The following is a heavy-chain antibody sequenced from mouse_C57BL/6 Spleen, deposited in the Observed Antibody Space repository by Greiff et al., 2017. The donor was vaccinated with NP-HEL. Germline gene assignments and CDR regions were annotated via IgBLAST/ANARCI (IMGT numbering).Heavy chain of an antibody. V-gene: IGHV1-26*01. CDR3: AREQFITTVVADY. J-gene: IGHJ2*01. CDR1: GSTFTDYY. Sequence: EVQLQQSGPELVKPGASVKISCKASGSTFTDYYMNWVKQSHGKSLEWIGDINPNNGGTSYNQKFKGKATLTVDKSSSTAYMELRSLTSEDSAVYYCAREQFITTVVADYWGQGTTLTVSS. CDR2: INPNNGGT. D-gene: IGHD1-1*01.